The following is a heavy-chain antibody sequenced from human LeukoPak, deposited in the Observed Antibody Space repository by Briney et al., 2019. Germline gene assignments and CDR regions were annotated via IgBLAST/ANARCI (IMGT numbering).Heavy chain of an antibody. J-gene: IGHJ4*02. V-gene: IGHV3-53*01. Sequence: GGSLRFSCAVSGFSVTNNYMSWVRQAPGKGLEWVSVFYVGGATYYADSVKGRFTISRDNSENTLYLQMKSLRAEDTAVYYCARVEGYNFFDYWGQGTLVTVSS. CDR2: FYVGGAT. D-gene: IGHD5-24*01. CDR3: ARVEGYNFFDY. CDR1: GFSVTNNY.